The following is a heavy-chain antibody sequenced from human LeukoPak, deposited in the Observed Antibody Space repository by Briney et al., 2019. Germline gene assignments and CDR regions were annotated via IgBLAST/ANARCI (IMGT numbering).Heavy chain of an antibody. D-gene: IGHD3-22*01. CDR1: GFTFSSYS. CDR3: ARGINGPNYYDSSGYYSFDY. CDR2: ISSSSSYI. J-gene: IGHJ4*02. V-gene: IGHV3-21*01. Sequence: GGSLRLSCAASGFTFSSYSMNWVRQAPGKGLEWVSSISSSSSYIYYADSVKGRFTISRENHKNSLYLQMNSLRAEDTAVYYCARGINGPNYYDSSGYYSFDYWGQGTLVTVSS.